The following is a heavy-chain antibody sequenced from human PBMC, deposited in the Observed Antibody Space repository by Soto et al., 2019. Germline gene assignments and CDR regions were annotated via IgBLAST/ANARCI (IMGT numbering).Heavy chain of an antibody. V-gene: IGHV4-61*08. D-gene: IGHD6-13*01. CDR1: GGSISSGGYY. CDR3: AREGVSSRWYNYYGMDV. Sequence: PSETLSLTCTVSGGSISSGGYYWSWIRQHPGKGLEWIGYIYYSGSTNYNPSLKSRVTISVDTSKNQFSLKLSSVTAADTAVYYCAREGVSSRWYNYYGMDVWGQGTTVTVSS. CDR2: IYYSGST. J-gene: IGHJ6*02.